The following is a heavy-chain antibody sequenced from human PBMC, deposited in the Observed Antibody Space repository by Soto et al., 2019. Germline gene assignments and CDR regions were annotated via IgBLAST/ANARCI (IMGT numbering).Heavy chain of an antibody. J-gene: IGHJ5*02. CDR3: ARFSIAAAGKINWFDP. D-gene: IGHD6-13*01. V-gene: IGHV4-59*08. Sequence: SETLSLTCTVSGGSISSYYWSWIRQPPGKGLEWIGYIYYSGSTNYNPSLKSRVTISVDTSKNQFSLKLSSVTAADTAVYYCARFSIAAAGKINWFDPWGQGTPVTVSS. CDR2: IYYSGST. CDR1: GGSISSYY.